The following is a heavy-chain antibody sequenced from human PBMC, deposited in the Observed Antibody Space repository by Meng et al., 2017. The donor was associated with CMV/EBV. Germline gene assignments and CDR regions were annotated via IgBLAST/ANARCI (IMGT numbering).Heavy chain of an antibody. CDR3: ARGHFSLQYSGYDYWYFDL. CDR2: IYYSGST. D-gene: IGHD5-12*01. Sequence: SQTLSLTCTVSGGSISSYYWSWIRQPPGKGLEWIGYIYYSGSTNYNPSLKSRVTISVDTSKNQFSLKLSSVTAADTAVYYCARGHFSLQYSGYDYWYFDLWGRGTLVTVSS. CDR1: GGSISSYY. J-gene: IGHJ2*01. V-gene: IGHV4-59*01.